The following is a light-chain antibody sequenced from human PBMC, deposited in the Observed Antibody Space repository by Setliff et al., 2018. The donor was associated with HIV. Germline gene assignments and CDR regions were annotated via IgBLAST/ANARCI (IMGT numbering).Light chain of an antibody. CDR2: AAS. CDR1: QTIGDY. CDR3: QQSFVTPLT. J-gene: IGKJ4*01. Sequence: DIQITQSPSSLSASVGDRVTITCRASQTIGDYLNWYQQRPGKAPKLLIYAASTLQTAVPSRFSGTVSGTDFTLTISSLQPEDFAVYYCQQSFVTPLTFGAGTKVDIK. V-gene: IGKV1-39*01.